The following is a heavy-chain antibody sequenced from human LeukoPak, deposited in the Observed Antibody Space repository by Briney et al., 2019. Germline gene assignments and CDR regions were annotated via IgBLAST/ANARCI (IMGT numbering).Heavy chain of an antibody. D-gene: IGHD3-10*01. J-gene: IGHJ5*02. CDR3: ARAGGILWFGESYNWFDP. CDR2: ISSSGSTI. V-gene: IGHV3-48*04. Sequence: GGSLRLSCAASGFTFSSYAMSWVRQAPGKGLEWVSYISSSGSTIYYADSVKGRFTISRDNAKNSLYLQMNSLRAEDTAVYYCARAGGILWFGESYNWFDPWGQGTLVTVSS. CDR1: GFTFSSYA.